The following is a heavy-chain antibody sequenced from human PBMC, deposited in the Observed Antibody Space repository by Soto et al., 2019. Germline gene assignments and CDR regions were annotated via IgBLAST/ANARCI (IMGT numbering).Heavy chain of an antibody. CDR3: ARDQAAGGTISRYFQD. D-gene: IGHD6-13*01. V-gene: IGHV3-23*01. CDR1: GFTFSSYA. Sequence: EVQLLESGGGLVQPEGSLRLSCEASGFTFSSYAMSWVRQAPGKGLEWVSGISGGGSTTYYADSVKGRFTISRDNSKNTLYLQVNSLRAEDMAVYYCARDQAAGGTISRYFQDWGQGTLVTVSS. CDR2: ISGGGSTT. J-gene: IGHJ1*01.